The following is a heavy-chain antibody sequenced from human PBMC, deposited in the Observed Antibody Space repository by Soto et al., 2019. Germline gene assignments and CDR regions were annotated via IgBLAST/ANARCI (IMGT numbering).Heavy chain of an antibody. CDR2: INPNSGGT. D-gene: IGHD3-9*01. CDR3: ARAKLRYFDWTPFDY. V-gene: IGHV1-2*04. Sequence: ASVSVSCEASGYTFTVYYMHWVRQAPGQGLEWMGWINPNSGGTNYAQKFQGWVTMTRDTSISTAYMELSRLRSDDTAVYYCARAKLRYFDWTPFDYWGQGTLVTVSS. CDR1: GYTFTVYY. J-gene: IGHJ4*02.